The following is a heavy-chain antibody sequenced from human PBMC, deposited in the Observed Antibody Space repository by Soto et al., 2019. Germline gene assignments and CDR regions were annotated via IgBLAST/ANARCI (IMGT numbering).Heavy chain of an antibody. V-gene: IGHV5-51*01. J-gene: IGHJ3*02. D-gene: IGHD3-16*02. CDR2: IYPGDSDT. CDR3: ARLGDYIWVSYRSDAFDI. CDR1: GYSFTSYC. Sequence: GESLRNSCKCSGYSFTSYCIRLVRQIPGKGLEWMGIIYPGDSDTRYSPSFQGQVTISADKSTSTAYLQWSSLKASDTAMYYCARLGDYIWVSYRSDAFDIWGQGTMVTVSS.